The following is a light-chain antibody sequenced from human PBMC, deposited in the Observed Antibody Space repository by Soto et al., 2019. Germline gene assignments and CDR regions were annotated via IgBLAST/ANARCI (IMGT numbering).Light chain of an antibody. CDR2: DVA. V-gene: IGLV2-14*03. CDR3: SSYTGASALYV. CDR1: SSDIGGYNY. Sequence: LSQPASVCGSPGQSITISCAETSSDIGGYNYVAWYQQHLGKATKLIIYDVAVRPSGVSNRFSGSKSGNTASLAISGLQAEDEAHYYCSSYTGASALYVFGTGTKVTVL. J-gene: IGLJ1*01.